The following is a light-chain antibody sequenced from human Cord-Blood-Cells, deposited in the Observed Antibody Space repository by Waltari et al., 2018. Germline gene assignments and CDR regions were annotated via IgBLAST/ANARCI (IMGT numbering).Light chain of an antibody. CDR1: QSISSY. Sequence: DIQMTQSPSSLSASVGDRVTITCRASQSISSYLNWYQQKPGKAPKLLIYAASSLQSGVPSMFSGSGSGTDFTLTISSLQPEDFATYDCQQSYSTPYSFGHGTKLEIK. CDR2: AAS. V-gene: IGKV1-39*01. CDR3: QQSYSTPYS. J-gene: IGKJ2*03.